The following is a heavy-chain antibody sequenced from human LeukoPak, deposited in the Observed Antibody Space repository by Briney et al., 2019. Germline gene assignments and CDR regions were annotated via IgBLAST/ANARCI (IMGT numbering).Heavy chain of an antibody. CDR3: ARGAAPPVRDYYGSGRYMDV. Sequence: SETLSLTCTVSGGSISSYYWSWIRQPPGKGLEWIGYIYYSGSTNYNPSPKSRVTISVDTSKNQFSLKLSSVTAADTAVYYCARGAAPPVRDYYGSGRYMDVWGKGTTVTISS. V-gene: IGHV4-59*01. D-gene: IGHD3-10*01. CDR2: IYYSGST. CDR1: GGSISSYY. J-gene: IGHJ6*03.